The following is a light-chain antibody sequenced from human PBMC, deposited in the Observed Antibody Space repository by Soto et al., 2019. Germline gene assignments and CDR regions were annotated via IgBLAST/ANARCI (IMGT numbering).Light chain of an antibody. Sequence: DMVLTQSPGTLSLSPGETATLSCRASQTVRSSYLAWYQQKPGQAPRLLFYAASSRATGIPDRFSGSGSGTDLTLTISRLEPGDFAVYYCHQYGSSSNTFGQGTKVDIX. V-gene: IGKV3-20*01. CDR2: AAS. CDR1: QTVRSSY. CDR3: HQYGSSSNT. J-gene: IGKJ2*01.